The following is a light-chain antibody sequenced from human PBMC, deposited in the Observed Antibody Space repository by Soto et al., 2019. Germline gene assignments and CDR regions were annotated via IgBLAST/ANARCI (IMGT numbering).Light chain of an antibody. CDR3: QQYGSSPIT. V-gene: IGKV3-20*01. J-gene: IGKJ5*01. CDR2: GAS. Sequence: EIVLAQCPGTLSLSPGERASLSCRASQNVYSSYLAWYQQRPGQAPRLLIHGASIRATGIPDRFSGSGSGTDFTLTISRLESEDFAEYYCQQYGSSPITFGQGTRLEIK. CDR1: QNVYSSY.